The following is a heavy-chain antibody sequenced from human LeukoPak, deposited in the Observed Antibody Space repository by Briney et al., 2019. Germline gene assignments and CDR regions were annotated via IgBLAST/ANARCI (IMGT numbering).Heavy chain of an antibody. CDR1: GYTLTELS. J-gene: IGHJ4*02. CDR3: ATESVGAMSRGRFDY. V-gene: IGHV1-24*01. Sequence: GASVKVSCKVSGYTLTELSMHWVRQAPGKGHEWMGGFDPEDGETIYAQKFQGRVTMTEDTSTDTAYMELSSLRSEDTAVYYCATESVGAMSRGRFDYWGQGTLVTVSS. D-gene: IGHD1-26*01. CDR2: FDPEDGET.